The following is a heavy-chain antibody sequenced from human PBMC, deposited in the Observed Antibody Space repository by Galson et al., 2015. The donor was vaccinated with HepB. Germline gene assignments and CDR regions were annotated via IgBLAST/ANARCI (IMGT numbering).Heavy chain of an antibody. CDR1: GESFSNYY. D-gene: IGHD2-2*01. CDR2: IDFRGRT. J-gene: IGHJ6*02. Sequence: LSLTCAVYGESFSNYYWNWIRQAPGKGLEWIGEIDFRGRTRYNPSLESRVTISVDTSKNQFSLHVRSVTAADTAVYFCARPGYCSSTICTGHMDVWGQGTTVTVSS. CDR3: ARPGYCSSTICTGHMDV. V-gene: IGHV4-34*01.